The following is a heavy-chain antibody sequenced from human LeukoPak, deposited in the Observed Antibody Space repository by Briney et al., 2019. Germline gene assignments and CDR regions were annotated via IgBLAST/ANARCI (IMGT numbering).Heavy chain of an antibody. CDR2: IRYDGSNK. CDR3: AKDNGLQSDFDY. CDR1: GFTFSRYG. D-gene: IGHD2-8*01. V-gene: IGHV3-30*02. J-gene: IGHJ4*02. Sequence: GGSLRLSCAASGFTFSRYGMHWVRQAPGKGLEWVAFIRYDGSNKYYADSVKGRFTISRDNSKNTLYLQMNSLRAEDTAVYYCAKDNGLQSDFDYWGQGTLVTVSS.